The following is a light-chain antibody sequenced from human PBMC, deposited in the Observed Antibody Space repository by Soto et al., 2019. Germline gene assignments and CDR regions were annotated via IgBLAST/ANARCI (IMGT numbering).Light chain of an antibody. Sequence: QSALAQPASVSGSPGQSITISCTGTSSDIGGYNYVSWYQHHPGKAPKLMISEVRNRPSGVSNRFSGSKSGNTASLTISGLQAEDEADYYCSSYSRSGTLYVFGAGTKLTVL. V-gene: IGLV2-14*01. J-gene: IGLJ1*01. CDR3: SSYSRSGTLYV. CDR2: EVR. CDR1: SSDIGGYNY.